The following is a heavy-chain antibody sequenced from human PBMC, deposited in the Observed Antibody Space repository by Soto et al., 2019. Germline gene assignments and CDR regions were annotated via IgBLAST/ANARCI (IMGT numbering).Heavy chain of an antibody. CDR3: ARGWFGPDV. D-gene: IGHD3-10*01. V-gene: IGHV3-74*01. Sequence: EVQLVESGGGLVQPGGSLRLSCAASEFTFSGRSVHWVRQAPGKGLVWVSGIDKVGTDSTYADSVKGRFTSTRNNAKNTVYLQKNSLRVEDTAVYYCARGWFGPDVWGKGTTVTVSS. J-gene: IGHJ6*03. CDR2: IDKVGTDS. CDR1: EFTFSGRS.